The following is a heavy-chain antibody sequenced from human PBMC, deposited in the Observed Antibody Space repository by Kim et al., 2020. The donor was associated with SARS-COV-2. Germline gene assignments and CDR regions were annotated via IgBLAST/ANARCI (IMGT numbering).Heavy chain of an antibody. CDR1: GFTFSTYG. V-gene: IGHV3-30*18. J-gene: IGHJ4*01. CDR2: ISYDGSKK. CDR3: AKEGYSDYVTLDY. D-gene: IGHD4-17*01. Sequence: GGSLRLSCAASGFTFSTYGMHWVSQAPGKGLEWVAVISYDGSKKYYADSVKGRFTISRDNSKNTLYLQMNSLSVEDTALYYCAKEGYSDYVTLDYWGHGT.